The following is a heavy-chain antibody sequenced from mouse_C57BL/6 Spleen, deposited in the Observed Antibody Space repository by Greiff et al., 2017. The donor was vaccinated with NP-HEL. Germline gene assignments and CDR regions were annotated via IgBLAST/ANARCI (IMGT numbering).Heavy chain of an antibody. Sequence: EVKVVESGGGLVQPGGSLKLSCAASGFTFSDYGMAWVRQAPRKGPEWVAFISNLAYSIYYADTVTGRFTISRENAKNTLYLEMSSLRSEDTAMYYCARHTGLGAMDYWGQGTSVTVSS. CDR3: ARHTGLGAMDY. D-gene: IGHD1-1*01. CDR2: ISNLAYSI. V-gene: IGHV5-15*01. CDR1: GFTFSDYG. J-gene: IGHJ4*01.